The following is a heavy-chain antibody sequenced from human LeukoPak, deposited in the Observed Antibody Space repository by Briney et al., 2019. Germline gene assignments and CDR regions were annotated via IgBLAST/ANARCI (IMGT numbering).Heavy chain of an antibody. CDR1: GFTFSSYS. CDR3: ARGRTRTLDY. V-gene: IGHV3-7*04. Sequence: GGSLRLSCAASGFTFSSYSMNWVRQAPGKGLEWVANIKQDGSEKYYVDSVKGRFTISRDNAKNSLDLQMNSLRAEDTAVYYCARGRTRTLDYWGQGTLVTVSS. J-gene: IGHJ4*02. D-gene: IGHD1/OR15-1a*01. CDR2: IKQDGSEK.